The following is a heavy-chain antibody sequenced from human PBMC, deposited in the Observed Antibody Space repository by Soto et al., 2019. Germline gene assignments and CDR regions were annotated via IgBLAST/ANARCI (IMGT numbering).Heavy chain of an antibody. V-gene: IGHV1-69*13. CDR2: LIPIFGTP. D-gene: IGHD3-10*01. CDR3: ASPYASGTNGMDV. J-gene: IGHJ6*02. Sequence: SVKVSCNASGGTFSSYAISWVRQAPGQGIEWIVGLIPIFGTPNYAQKFQGTVTITADESTSTAYKELSSLRSEDTPVYYCASPYASGTNGMDVWGQGTTVTVS. CDR1: GGTFSSYA.